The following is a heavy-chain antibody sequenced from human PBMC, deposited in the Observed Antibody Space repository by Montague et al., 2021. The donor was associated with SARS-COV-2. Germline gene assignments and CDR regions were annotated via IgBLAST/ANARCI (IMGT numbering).Heavy chain of an antibody. CDR3: ARHARGEGYTSWFDS. CDR2: YYTGSR. V-gene: IGHV4-61*07. D-gene: IGHD5-24*01. J-gene: IGHJ5*01. Sequence: YYTGSRKYXXXLKSRLTISVDTYKNQFSLKLSSVTAADTAVYSCARHARGEGYTSWFDSWGQGTLFTVSS.